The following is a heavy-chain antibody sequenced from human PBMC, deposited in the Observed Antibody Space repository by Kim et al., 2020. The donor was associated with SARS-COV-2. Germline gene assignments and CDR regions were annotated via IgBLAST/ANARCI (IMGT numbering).Heavy chain of an antibody. D-gene: IGHD3-3*01. V-gene: IGHV3-7*01. CDR2: IKQDGSEK. CDR3: ARVLTPHYDFWSAHPGYFDY. J-gene: IGHJ4*02. Sequence: GGSLRLSCAASGFTFSSYWMSWVRQAPGKGLEWVANIKQDGSEKYYVDSVKGRFTISRDNAKNSLYLQMNSLRAEDTAVYYCARVLTPHYDFWSAHPGYFDYWGQGTLVTVSS. CDR1: GFTFSSYW.